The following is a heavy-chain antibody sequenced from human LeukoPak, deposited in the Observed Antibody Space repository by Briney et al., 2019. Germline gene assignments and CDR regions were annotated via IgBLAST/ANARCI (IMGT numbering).Heavy chain of an antibody. D-gene: IGHD3-16*01. V-gene: IGHV3-30*04. CDR1: GFTFSNSV. CDR2: ISDDGSSE. Sequence: GGSLRLSCAASGFTFSNSVMHWVRQAPGKGLEWVAGISDDGSSEHYADSVKGRFTISRDNSDNTLYVQMNSLRVEDTAVYYCARESYGSGHCAAFGIWGQGTLVTVSS. CDR3: ARESYGSGHCAAFGI. J-gene: IGHJ3*02.